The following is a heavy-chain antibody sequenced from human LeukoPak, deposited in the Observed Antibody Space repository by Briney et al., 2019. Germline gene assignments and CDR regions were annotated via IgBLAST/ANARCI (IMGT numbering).Heavy chain of an antibody. J-gene: IGHJ4*02. CDR2: VSSDGSNK. CDR1: GFTFSSYA. D-gene: IGHD3-3*01. CDR3: ARDPDFWSGYGVDY. V-gene: IGHV3-30-3*01. Sequence: QPGRSLRLSCAASGFTFSSYAMHWVRQAPGKGLEWVAIVSSDGSNKYYAESVKGRFTISRDNSKNTLYLQMNSLRAEDTAVYYCARDPDFWSGYGVDYWGQGTLVTVSS.